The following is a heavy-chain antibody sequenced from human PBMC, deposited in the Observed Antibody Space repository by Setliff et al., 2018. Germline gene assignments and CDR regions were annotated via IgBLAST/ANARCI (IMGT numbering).Heavy chain of an antibody. J-gene: IGHJ4*02. CDR1: GFTFSSYG. D-gene: IGHD5-12*01. CDR2: IRYDGNNK. V-gene: IGHV3-30*02. CDR3: ASANTTGYYYFDN. Sequence: PGGSLRLSCATSGFTFSSYGMHWVRQAPGKGLEWVAFIRYDGNNKYYADSVKGRFTISRDNAKNSVYLQMNSLRAEDTAVYYCASANTTGYYYFDNWGQGTLVTVSS.